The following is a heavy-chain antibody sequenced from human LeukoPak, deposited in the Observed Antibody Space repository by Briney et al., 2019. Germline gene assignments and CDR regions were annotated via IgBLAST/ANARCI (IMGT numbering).Heavy chain of an antibody. J-gene: IGHJ4*02. CDR3: ARHKVVTAEWTY. Sequence: SETLSLTCTVSGGSISSYYWSWIRQPPGKGLEWIGYIYYSGSTNYNPSLKSRVTISVDTSKNQFSLKLSSVTAADTAVYYCARHKVVTAEWTYWGQGTLVTVSS. D-gene: IGHD2-21*02. V-gene: IGHV4-59*08. CDR1: GGSISSYY. CDR2: IYYSGST.